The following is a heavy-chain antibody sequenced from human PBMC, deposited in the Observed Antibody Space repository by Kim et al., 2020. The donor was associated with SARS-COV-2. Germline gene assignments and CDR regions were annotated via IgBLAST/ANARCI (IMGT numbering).Heavy chain of an antibody. D-gene: IGHD2-8*01. Sequence: GGSLRLSCAASGFTFRDYSMTWIRQAPGKGLEWLSYISSSGNSIYYVDSVKGRFTISRDNAKNSLYLQMNSLRAEDTAVYYCAKSMVYGPDDVFGAGYYFYGMDVGGQGTAVPVS. CDR2: ISSSGNSI. J-gene: IGHJ6*02. V-gene: IGHV3-11*01. CDR1: GFTFRDYS. CDR3: AKSMVYGPDDVFGAGYYFYGMDV.